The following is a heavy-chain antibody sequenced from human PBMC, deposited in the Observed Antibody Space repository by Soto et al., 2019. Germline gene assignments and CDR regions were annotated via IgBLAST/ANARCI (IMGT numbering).Heavy chain of an antibody. J-gene: IGHJ4*02. CDR3: AAGRSYSSSFDY. V-gene: IGHV4-39*01. CDR1: GGSISSSSYY. CDR2: IYYSGST. D-gene: IGHD6-13*01. Sequence: SETRSLTCTVSGGSISSSSYYWGWIRQPPGKGLEWIGSIYYSGSTYYNPSLKSRVTISVDTSKNQFSLKLSSVTAADTAVYYCAAGRSYSSSFDYWGQGTLVTVSS.